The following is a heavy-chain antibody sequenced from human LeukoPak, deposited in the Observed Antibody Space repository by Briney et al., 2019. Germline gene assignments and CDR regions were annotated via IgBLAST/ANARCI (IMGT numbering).Heavy chain of an antibody. CDR3: MRGYCVGRSCSRAY. V-gene: IGHV3-74*01. D-gene: IGHD2-15*01. Sequence: PGGSLRLSCGASGFTFSSYWMYWVRQGPGKGLVWVSRINSDGSTTNYADSVKGRFTISRDNAKNTLYLQMNSLSAGDTAVYYCMRGYCVGRSCSRAYWGRGTLVTVSS. CDR2: INSDGSTT. CDR1: GFTFSSYW. J-gene: IGHJ4*02.